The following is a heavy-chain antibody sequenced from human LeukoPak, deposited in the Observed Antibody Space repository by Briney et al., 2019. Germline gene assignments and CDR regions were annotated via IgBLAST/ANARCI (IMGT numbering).Heavy chain of an antibody. CDR3: TTVLLWFGELYDC. Sequence: GGSLRLSCAASGFTFSNAWMSWVRQAPGKGLEWVGRIKSKTDGGTTDYAAPVKGRFTISRDDSKNTLYLQMNSLKTEDTAVYYCTTVLLWFGELYDCWGQGTLVTVSS. J-gene: IGHJ4*02. CDR2: IKSKTDGGTT. CDR1: GFTFSNAW. D-gene: IGHD3-10*01. V-gene: IGHV3-15*01.